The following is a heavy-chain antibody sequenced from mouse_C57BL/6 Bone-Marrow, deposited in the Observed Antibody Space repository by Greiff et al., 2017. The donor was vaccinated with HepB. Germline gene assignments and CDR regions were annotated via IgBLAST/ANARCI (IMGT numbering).Heavy chain of an antibody. V-gene: IGHV1-64*01. CDR1: GYTFTSYW. D-gene: IGHD3-2*02. CDR3: ARDSSGYDWYFDV. Sequence: VQVVESGAELVKPGASVKLSCKASGYTFTSYWMHWVKQRPGQGLEWIGMIHPNSGSTNYNEKFKSKATLTVDKSSSTAYMQLSSLTSEDSAVYYCARDSSGYDWYFDVWGTGTTVTVSS. CDR2: IHPNSGST. J-gene: IGHJ1*03.